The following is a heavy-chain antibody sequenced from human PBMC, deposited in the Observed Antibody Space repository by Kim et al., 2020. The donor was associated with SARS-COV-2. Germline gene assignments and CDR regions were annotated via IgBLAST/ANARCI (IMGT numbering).Heavy chain of an antibody. CDR2: FTGGGRT. J-gene: IGHJ4*02. D-gene: IGHD2-21*01. V-gene: IGHV3-66*01. CDR1: GFTFSNYY. Sequence: GGSLRLSCAASGFTFSNYYMTWVRQTPGKGLEWVSSFTGGGRTYYADSVKGRFTISRDNSKNMLYLQMNSLRAEDTAVYYCGRYHGSGRNCNCGGERPLV. CDR3: GRYHGSGRNCNC.